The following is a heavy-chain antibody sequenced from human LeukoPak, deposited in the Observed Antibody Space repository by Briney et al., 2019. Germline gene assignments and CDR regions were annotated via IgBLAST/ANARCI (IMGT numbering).Heavy chain of an antibody. CDR1: GYTFTSYG. J-gene: IGHJ4*02. V-gene: IGHV1-18*01. Sequence: ASVKVSCKASGYTFTSYGISWVRQAPGQGLEWMGWISAYNGNTNYAQKLQGRVTMTTDTSTSTAYMELRSLRSDDTAVYYCASSPPSSYDFWSGYYGYWGQGTLVTVSS. CDR2: ISAYNGNT. D-gene: IGHD3-3*01. CDR3: ASSPPSSYDFWSGYYGY.